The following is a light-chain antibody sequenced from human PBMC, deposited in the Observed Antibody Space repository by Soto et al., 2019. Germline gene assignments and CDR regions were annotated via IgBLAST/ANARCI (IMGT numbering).Light chain of an antibody. V-gene: IGKV3-20*01. J-gene: IGKJ1*01. CDR1: QSLSSTY. CDR2: DAS. CDR3: HQYGGSST. Sequence: EIVLTQSPGTLSLSPGERATLSCRASQSLSSTYLAWYQQKPGQAPSLLIEDASSRDTGIPDRISGSGSGTDVTLTFSGLEPEDFAVYYCHQYGGSSTFGHGSKV.